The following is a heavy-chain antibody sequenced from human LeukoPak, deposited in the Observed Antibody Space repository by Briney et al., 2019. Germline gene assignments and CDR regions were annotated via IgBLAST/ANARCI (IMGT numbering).Heavy chain of an antibody. J-gene: IGHJ6*03. V-gene: IGHV4-61*08. CDR1: GGSISSGDYY. CDR2: IYYSGST. CDR3: ASGRDGYKSGYYYYYYMDV. Sequence: PSQTLSLTCTGSGGSISSGDYYWSWIRQPPGKGLEWIGYIYYSGSTNYNPSLKSRVTISVDTSKNQFSLKLSSVTAADTAVYYCASGRDGYKSGYYYYYYMDVWGKGTTVTVSS. D-gene: IGHD5-24*01.